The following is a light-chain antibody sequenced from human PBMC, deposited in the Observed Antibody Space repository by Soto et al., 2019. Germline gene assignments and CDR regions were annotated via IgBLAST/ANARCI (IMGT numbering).Light chain of an antibody. V-gene: IGKV1-12*01. CDR2: GAS. Sequence: EIQMTQSPSSVSASVGDRVTITCRASQGISTWLAWYQQKAGKAPNLLIYGASNLHSGVPSRFSGSGSGTDFTLTISSLQPEDFATYYCLQDYNYPITFGQGTRLEI. CDR1: QGISTW. J-gene: IGKJ5*01. CDR3: LQDYNYPIT.